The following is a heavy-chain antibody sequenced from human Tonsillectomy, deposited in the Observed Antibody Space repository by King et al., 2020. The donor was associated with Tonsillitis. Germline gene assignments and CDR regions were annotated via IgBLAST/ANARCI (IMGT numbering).Heavy chain of an antibody. CDR2: ISYEVRNK. CDR1: GFTFSNYG. V-gene: IGHV3-30*18. J-gene: IGHJ4*02. D-gene: IGHD4-17*01. Sequence: VQLVESGGGVVQPGRSLRLSCAASGFTFSNYGMHWVRQAPGKGLEWVAVISYEVRNKYYAYSVKGRFTISRENSKNTLYLQMNSLRAEDTAVYYCAKVLSTVTLTKVTERNFVYCGQGTLFTVSS. CDR3: AKVLSTVTLTKVTERNFVY.